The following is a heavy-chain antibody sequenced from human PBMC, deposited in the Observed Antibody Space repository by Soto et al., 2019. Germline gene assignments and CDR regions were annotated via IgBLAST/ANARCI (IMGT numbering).Heavy chain of an antibody. D-gene: IGHD4-17*01. V-gene: IGHV1-8*01. J-gene: IGHJ4*02. Sequence: ASVKVSCKASGYTFTSYDINWVRQATGQGLEWMGWMNPNSGNTGYAQKFQGRVTMTRNTSISTAYMELSSLRSEDTAVYYCARGRQYQLLLHDYGDYETGPISDYWGQGTLVTVSS. CDR1: GYTFTSYD. CDR2: MNPNSGNT. CDR3: ARGRQYQLLLHDYGDYETGPISDY.